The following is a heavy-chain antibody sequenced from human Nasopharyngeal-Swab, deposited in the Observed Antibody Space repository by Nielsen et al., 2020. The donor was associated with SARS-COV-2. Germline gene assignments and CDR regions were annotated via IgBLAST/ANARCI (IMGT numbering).Heavy chain of an antibody. J-gene: IGHJ4*01. CDR2: INHRGST. V-gene: IGHV4-34*01. CDR3: ASTDWAFDY. D-gene: IGHD3-9*01. CDR1: GGSFSDYY. Sequence: SETLSLTCAVYGGSFSDYYWTWIRQTPGKGLAWVGEINHRGSTNYNPSLKSRVTISVDTSKKQFSLKLSSVTAADTAVYYCASTDWAFDYWSHGTLVTV.